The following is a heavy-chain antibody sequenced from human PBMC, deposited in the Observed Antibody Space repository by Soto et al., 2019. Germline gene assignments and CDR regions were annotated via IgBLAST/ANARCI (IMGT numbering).Heavy chain of an antibody. CDR2: ISNDGSNK. J-gene: IGHJ4*02. D-gene: IGHD1-26*01. Sequence: RGSLRLSCAASGFSFSTYGMHWVRQAPGKGLEWVAFISNDGSNKYYADSVKGRFTISRDNSKNTLYLQMNSLRAEDTAVYYSDKGFGNYWAFDYWGQGPLVTVSS. V-gene: IGHV3-30*18. CDR1: GFSFSTYG. CDR3: DKGFGNYWAFDY.